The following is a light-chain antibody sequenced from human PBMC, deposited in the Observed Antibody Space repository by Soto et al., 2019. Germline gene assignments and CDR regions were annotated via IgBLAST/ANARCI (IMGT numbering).Light chain of an antibody. V-gene: IGLV1-40*01. CDR1: SSNIGAGYD. J-gene: IGLJ2*01. CDR2: ANG. Sequence: QAVVTQPPSVSGAPGQRVTISCTGSSSNIGAGYDVHWYQQLPGTAPKLLIYANGNRPSGVPDRFSGSKSGTSASLAITGLQTDDEADYYCQSYDSSLSGPVVFGGGTKLTVL. CDR3: QSYDSSLSGPVV.